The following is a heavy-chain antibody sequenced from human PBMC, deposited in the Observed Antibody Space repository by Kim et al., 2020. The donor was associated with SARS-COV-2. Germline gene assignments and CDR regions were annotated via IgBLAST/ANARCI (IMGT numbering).Heavy chain of an antibody. CDR3: ARLVVWSGYSVYYFDY. J-gene: IGHJ4*02. V-gene: IGHV4-39*01. Sequence: SETLSLTCTVSGGSISSSSYYWGWIRQPPGKGLEWIGSIYYSGSTYYNPSLKSRVTISVDTSKNQFSLKLSSVTAADTAVYYCARLVVWSGYSVYYFDYWGQGTLVTASS. CDR2: IYYSGST. D-gene: IGHD3-3*01. CDR1: GGSISSSSYY.